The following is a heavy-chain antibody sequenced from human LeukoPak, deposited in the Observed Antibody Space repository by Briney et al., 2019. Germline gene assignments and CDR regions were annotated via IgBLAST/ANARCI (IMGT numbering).Heavy chain of an antibody. V-gene: IGHV3-23*01. D-gene: IGHD2-15*01. CDR1: GFTFSSYS. Sequence: GGSLRLSCAASGFTFSSYSMNWVRQAPGKGLEWVSASGSGGSTYYADSVKGRFTISRDNSKNTLYLQMNSLRAEDTAVYYCAKVQRDFVVVVAATRDYYYYGMDVWGQGTTVTVSS. CDR3: AKVQRDFVVVVAATRDYYYYGMDV. CDR2: SGSGGST. J-gene: IGHJ6*02.